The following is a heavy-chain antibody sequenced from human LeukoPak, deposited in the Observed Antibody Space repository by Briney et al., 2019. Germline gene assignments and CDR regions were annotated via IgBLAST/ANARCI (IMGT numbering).Heavy chain of an antibody. V-gene: IGHV1-2*02. CDR2: INPNSGGT. J-gene: IGHJ4*02. CDR3: ARTPGLPSPWFGEFPPYYFDY. Sequence: ASVKVSCKASGYTFTGYYMHWVRQAPGQGLEWMGWINPNSGGTNYAQKFQGRVTMTRDTSINTAYMELSRLRSDDTAVYYCARTPGLPSPWFGEFPPYYFDYWGQGTLVTVSS. D-gene: IGHD3-10*01. CDR1: GYTFTGYY.